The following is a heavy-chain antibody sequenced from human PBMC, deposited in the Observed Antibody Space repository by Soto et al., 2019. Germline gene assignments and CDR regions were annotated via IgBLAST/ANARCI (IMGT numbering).Heavy chain of an antibody. CDR3: AVYVDIVATITRFDY. J-gene: IGHJ4*02. CDR2: IYYSGST. V-gene: IGHV4-30-4*01. Sequence: QVQLQESGPGLVKPSPTLSLTCTVSGGSIRRGAYYWSWIRQPPGKGLEWIGYIYYSGSTYYTPSLKSRVTTSVDTSKNQFSLKLSSVTAADTAVYYCAVYVDIVATITRFDYWGQGTLVTVSS. CDR1: GGSIRRGAYY. D-gene: IGHD5-12*01.